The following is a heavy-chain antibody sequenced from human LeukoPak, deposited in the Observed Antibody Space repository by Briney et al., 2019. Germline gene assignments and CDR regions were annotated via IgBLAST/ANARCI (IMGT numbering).Heavy chain of an antibody. CDR2: IFDSGST. V-gene: IGHV4-59*08. CDR1: GGSLNGYY. D-gene: IGHD6-19*01. Sequence: SETLSLTCAVYGGSLNGYYWSWIRQPPGKGLEWIGYIFDSGSTNYDPSLKSRVTISVDTSKSQFSLRLSSVTAADTAVYYCARHRSGSSWFAPWGQGTLVTVSS. CDR3: ARHRSGSSWFAP. J-gene: IGHJ5*02.